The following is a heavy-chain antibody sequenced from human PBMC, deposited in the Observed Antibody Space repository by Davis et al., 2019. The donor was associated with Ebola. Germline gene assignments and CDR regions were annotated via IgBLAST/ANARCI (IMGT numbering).Heavy chain of an antibody. V-gene: IGHV3-74*01. Sequence: PGGSLRLSCAASGFTFSRYWMHWVRQAPGKGLVYVSRTSSNGGITSYADSVKGRFTISRDNAKTSLFLQMNSLRDEDTAVYYCARGAAAAGTDYQYGMDVWGKGTTVTVSS. CDR3: ARGAAAAGTDYQYGMDV. D-gene: IGHD6-13*01. J-gene: IGHJ6*04. CDR2: TSSNGGIT. CDR1: GFTFSRYW.